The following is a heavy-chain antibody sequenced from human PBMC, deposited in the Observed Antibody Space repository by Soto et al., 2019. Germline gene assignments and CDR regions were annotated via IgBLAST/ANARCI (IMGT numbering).Heavy chain of an antibody. CDR3: ARGGSSGWYLSSAFDI. Sequence: GASVKVSCKASRYTLTSYAMHWVCQAPGQRLEWMGWINAGNGNTKYSQKFQGRVTITRDTSASTAYMELSSLRSEDTAVYYCARGGSSGWYLSSAFDIWGQGTMVTVS. V-gene: IGHV1-3*01. D-gene: IGHD6-19*01. J-gene: IGHJ3*02. CDR1: RYTLTSYA. CDR2: INAGNGNT.